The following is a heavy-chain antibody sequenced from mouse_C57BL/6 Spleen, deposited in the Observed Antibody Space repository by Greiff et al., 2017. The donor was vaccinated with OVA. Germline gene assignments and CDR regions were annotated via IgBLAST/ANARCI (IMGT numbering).Heavy chain of an antibody. CDR1: GFTFSSYG. CDR3: ARHWGNYGAMDY. V-gene: IGHV5-6*01. CDR2: ISSGGSYT. Sequence: EVHLVESGGDLVKPGGSLKLSCAASGFTFSSYGMSWVRQTPDKRLEWVATISSGGSYTYYPDSVKGRFTISRDNAKNTLYLQMSSLKSEDTAMYYCARHWGNYGAMDYWGQGTSVTVSS. D-gene: IGHD2-1*01. J-gene: IGHJ4*01.